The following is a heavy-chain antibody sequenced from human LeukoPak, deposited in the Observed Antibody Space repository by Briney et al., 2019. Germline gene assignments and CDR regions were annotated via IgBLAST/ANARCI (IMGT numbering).Heavy chain of an antibody. CDR1: GFTFSSYS. CDR2: ISSSSSYI. J-gene: IGHJ4*02. D-gene: IGHD3-22*01. V-gene: IGHV3-21*01. Sequence: GGSLRLSCAASGFTFSSYSMNWVRQAPGKGLEWVSSISSSSSYIYYADSVKARFTISRDNAKNSLYLQMNSLRAEDTAVYYCARAPTSPLPAADYYASSDYYRADYWGQGTLVTVSS. CDR3: ARAPTSPLPAADYYASSDYYRADY.